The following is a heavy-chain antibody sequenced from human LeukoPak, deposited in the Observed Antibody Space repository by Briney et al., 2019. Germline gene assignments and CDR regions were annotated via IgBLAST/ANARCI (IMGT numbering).Heavy chain of an antibody. CDR2: IKQAGREN. D-gene: IGHD2-15*01. CDR3: ARAPEGYYSYYFDY. Sequence: GGSLRLSCAASGFTFSSYWMSWVRQAPGKGLEWVANIKQAGRENTAVDSVKGRFTISRDNAKISLYLQMNSLRAEDMAVYYCARAPEGYYSYYFDYWGQGTLVSVSS. CDR1: GFTFSSYW. V-gene: IGHV3-7*01. J-gene: IGHJ4*02.